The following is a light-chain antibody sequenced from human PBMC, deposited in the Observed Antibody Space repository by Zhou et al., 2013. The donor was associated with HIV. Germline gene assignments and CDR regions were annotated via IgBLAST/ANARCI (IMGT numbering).Light chain of an antibody. CDR1: QSVSSSN. CDR2: GAS. V-gene: IGKV3-20*01. J-gene: IGKJ4*01. Sequence: EIVLTQSPGTLYLSPGESATLSCRASQSVSSSNLAWYQQKPGQAPRLLIYGASSRATGIPDRFSGSGSGTDFTLTISRLEPEDFAVYYCQQYGSSPLTFGGGTKVEIK. CDR3: QQYGSSPLT.